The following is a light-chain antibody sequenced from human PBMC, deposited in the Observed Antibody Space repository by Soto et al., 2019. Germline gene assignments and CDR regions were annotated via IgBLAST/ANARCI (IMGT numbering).Light chain of an antibody. Sequence: QSALTQPASVSGSPGQSITISCTGTSSDIGDSNYVSWYQQHPGKAPKLVIYDVSNRPSGVSNRFSGSKSANTASLTISGLQAEDEADYYCSSFRSSSTSYVFGTGTNSPS. V-gene: IGLV2-14*03. CDR3: SSFRSSSTSYV. CDR2: DVS. J-gene: IGLJ1*01. CDR1: SSDIGDSNY.